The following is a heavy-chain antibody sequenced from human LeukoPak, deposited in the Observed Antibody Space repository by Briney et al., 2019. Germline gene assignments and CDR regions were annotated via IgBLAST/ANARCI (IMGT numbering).Heavy chain of an antibody. Sequence: PGGSLRLSCAASGFTFSSYAMSWVRQAPGKGMEWVSSISGGGGSTYYADSVKGRFTISRDNSKNTLYLQMNSLRAEDTAVYYAKDESDSGWPDAFDIWGQGTMVTVSS. V-gene: IGHV3-23*01. CDR2: ISGGGGST. D-gene: IGHD6-19*01. CDR1: GFTFSSYA. J-gene: IGHJ3*02. CDR3: AKDESDSGWPDAFDI.